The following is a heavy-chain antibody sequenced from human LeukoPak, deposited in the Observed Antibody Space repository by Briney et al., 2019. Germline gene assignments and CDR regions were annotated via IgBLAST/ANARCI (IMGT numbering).Heavy chain of an antibody. D-gene: IGHD4-11*01. CDR1: GYTFTDYY. V-gene: IGHV1-18*04. J-gene: IGHJ5*02. CDR3: AISDYSNDNWFDP. CDR2: ISAYNGNT. Sequence: ASVKVSCKASGYTFTDYYMHWVRQAPGQGLEWMGWISAYNGNTNYAQKLQGRVTMTTDTSTSTAYMELRSLRSDDTAVYYCAISDYSNDNWFDPWGQGTLVTVSS.